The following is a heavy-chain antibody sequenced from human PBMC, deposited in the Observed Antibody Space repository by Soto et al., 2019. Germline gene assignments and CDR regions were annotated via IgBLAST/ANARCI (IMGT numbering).Heavy chain of an antibody. J-gene: IGHJ4*02. CDR2: VFSGGST. V-gene: IGHV3-53*01. D-gene: IGHD5-18*01. CDR3: ASARTYNYAFDF. CDR1: VFTFHGNY. Sequence: GGSLRLSCAPSVFTFHGNYMTWVRQASGKGLEWVSVVFSGGSTFYADSVKGRFTISRDTSKNTLSLQMNSLRAEDTAVYFCASARTYNYAFDFWGQGTLVTVSS.